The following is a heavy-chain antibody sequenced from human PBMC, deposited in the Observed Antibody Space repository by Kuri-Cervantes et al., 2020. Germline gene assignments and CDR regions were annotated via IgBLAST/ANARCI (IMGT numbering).Heavy chain of an antibody. CDR3: AKSAYXDYIFDY. CDR1: GFTFSSYS. D-gene: IGHD3-22*01. J-gene: IGHJ4*02. CDR2: ISRSSRTI. V-gene: IGHV3-48*01. Sequence: GGSLRLSCAASGFTFSSYSMNWVRQAPGKGLEWVSYISRSSRTIYYADSVKGRFTISRDDAKNSLYLQMNALRAEDTTFYYCAKSAYXDYIFDYWGQGTLVTVSS.